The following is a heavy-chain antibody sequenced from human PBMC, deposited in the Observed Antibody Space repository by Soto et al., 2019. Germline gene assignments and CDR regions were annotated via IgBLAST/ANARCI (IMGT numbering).Heavy chain of an antibody. CDR1: GGTFSSYA. CDR2: IIPIFGTA. J-gene: IGHJ4*02. D-gene: IGHD5-12*01. CDR3: ARNRRIVAEYYFDY. Sequence: ASAKVSCKASGGTFSSYAISWVRQAPGQGLEWMGGIIPIFGTANYAQKFQGRVTITADESTSTAYMELSSLRSEDTAVYDCARNRRIVAEYYFDYWGQGTLVTVSS. V-gene: IGHV1-69*13.